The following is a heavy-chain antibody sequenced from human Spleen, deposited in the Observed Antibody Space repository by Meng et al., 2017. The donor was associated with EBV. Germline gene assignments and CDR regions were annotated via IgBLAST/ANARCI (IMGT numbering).Heavy chain of an antibody. CDR1: GYTFTSYD. CDR3: ARELGYCSSTSCPKEYNWFDP. CDR2: MNPNSGNT. Sequence: GRLGPCGDESKKPGASWKVSCKASGYTFTSYDINWVRQATGQGLEWMGWMNPNSGNTGYAQKFQGRVTMTRNTSISTAYMELSSLRSGDTAVYYCARELGYCSSTSCPKEYNWFDPWGQGTLVTVSS. V-gene: IGHV1-8*01. D-gene: IGHD2-2*01. J-gene: IGHJ5*02.